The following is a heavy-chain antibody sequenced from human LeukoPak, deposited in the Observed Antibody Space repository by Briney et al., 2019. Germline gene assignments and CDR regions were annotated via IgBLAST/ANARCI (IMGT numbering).Heavy chain of an antibody. V-gene: IGHV3-74*01. Sequence: QPGGSLRLSCAASGFTFSSYWMHWVRQAPGKGLVWVSHINSDGSSTSYADSVKGRFTISRDNAKNTLYLQMNSLRAEDTAVFYCARDLTTVTYPGWLDVWGQGTTVTVSS. CDR3: ARDLTTVTYPGWLDV. CDR2: INSDGSST. D-gene: IGHD4-17*01. J-gene: IGHJ6*02. CDR1: GFTFSSYW.